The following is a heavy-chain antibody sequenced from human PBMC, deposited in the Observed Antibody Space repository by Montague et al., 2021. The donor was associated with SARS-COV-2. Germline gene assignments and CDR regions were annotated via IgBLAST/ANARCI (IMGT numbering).Heavy chain of an antibody. CDR2: IYFSGST. CDR1: GGSISPYY. CDR3: SRGIWHDH. V-gene: IGHV4-59*01. Sequence: SETLSLTCTVSGGSISPYYWNWIRQPPGKGLEWIGDIYFSGSTTYNPSLESRVPISVDTSKNQFSLALSSVTAADTAVYYCSRGIWHDHWGQGILVTVSS. J-gene: IGHJ5*02.